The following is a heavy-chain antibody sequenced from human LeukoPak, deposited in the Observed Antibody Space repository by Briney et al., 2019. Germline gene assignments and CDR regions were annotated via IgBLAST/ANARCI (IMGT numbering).Heavy chain of an antibody. J-gene: IGHJ6*04. Sequence: SETLSLTCAVYGGSFSGYYWSWIRQPPGKGLEWIGEINHSGSTNYNPSLKSRGTISVDTSKNQFSLKLSSVTAADTAVYYCARGGRYYGSGSYPYYYGMDVWGKGTTVTVSS. D-gene: IGHD3-10*01. CDR1: GGSFSGYY. V-gene: IGHV4-34*01. CDR3: ARGGRYYGSGSYPYYYGMDV. CDR2: INHSGST.